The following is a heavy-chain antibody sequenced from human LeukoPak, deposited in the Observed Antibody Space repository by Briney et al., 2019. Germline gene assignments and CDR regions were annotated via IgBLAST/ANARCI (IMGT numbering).Heavy chain of an antibody. CDR3: ATVYGGNPVGMDV. CDR1: GGTFSSYA. J-gene: IGHJ6*02. CDR2: IIPILGIA. V-gene: IGHV1-69*04. Sequence: ASVKVSCKASGGTFSSYAISWVRQAPGQGLEWMGRIIPILGIANYAQKFQGRVTITADKSTSTAYMELSSLRSEDTAVYYCATVYGGNPVGMDVWGQGTTVTVSS. D-gene: IGHD4-23*01.